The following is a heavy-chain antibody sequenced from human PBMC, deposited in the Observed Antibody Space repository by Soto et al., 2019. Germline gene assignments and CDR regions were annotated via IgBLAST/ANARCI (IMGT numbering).Heavy chain of an antibody. J-gene: IGHJ4*02. V-gene: IGHV3-23*01. D-gene: IGHD2-2*01. CDR1: GFTFSSYA. CDR2: ISGSGGST. CDR3: AKLYCSSTSCHPYYFDY. Sequence: GGSLRLSCAASGFTFSSYAMSWVRQAPGKGLEWVSAISGSGGSTYYADSVKGRFTISRDNSKNTLYLQMNSLRAEDTAVYYCAKLYCSSTSCHPYYFDYWGQGTLVTVSS.